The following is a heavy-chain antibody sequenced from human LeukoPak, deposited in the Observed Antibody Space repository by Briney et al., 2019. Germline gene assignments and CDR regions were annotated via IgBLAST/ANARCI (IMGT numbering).Heavy chain of an antibody. Sequence: ASVKVSCKASGYTFTDYYMHWVRQAPGQRLEWMGWINPNSGATKYAQKFQGRVTMTRDTSISTAYMELSRLRSDDAAVYYCARESNDYGAFDIWGQGTMVTVSS. D-gene: IGHD4-17*01. CDR2: INPNSGAT. CDR3: ARESNDYGAFDI. J-gene: IGHJ3*02. CDR1: GYTFTDYY. V-gene: IGHV1-2*02.